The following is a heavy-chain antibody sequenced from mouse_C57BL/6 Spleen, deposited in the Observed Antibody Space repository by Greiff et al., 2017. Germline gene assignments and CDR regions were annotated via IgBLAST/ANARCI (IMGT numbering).Heavy chain of an antibody. D-gene: IGHD4-1*01. CDR2: IYPGSGNT. CDR1: GYTFTDYY. CDR3: ARNWDDYAMDY. Sequence: QVQLKQSGAELVRPGASVKLSCKASGYTFTDYYINWVKQRPGQGLEWIARIYPGSGNTYYNEKFKGKATLTAEKSSSTAYMQLSSLTSEDSAVYFCARNWDDYAMDYWGQGTSVTVSS. V-gene: IGHV1-76*01. J-gene: IGHJ4*01.